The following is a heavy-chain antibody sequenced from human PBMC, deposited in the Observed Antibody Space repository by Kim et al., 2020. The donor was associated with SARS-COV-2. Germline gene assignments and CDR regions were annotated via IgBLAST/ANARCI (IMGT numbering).Heavy chain of an antibody. Sequence: GGSLRLSCAASGFTFSSYEMNWVRQAPGKGLEWVSYISSSGSTIYYADSVKGRFTISRDNAKNPLYLQMNSLRAEDTAVYYCAREQWRTNYYYYYGMDVWGQGTTVTVSS. J-gene: IGHJ6*02. V-gene: IGHV3-48*03. CDR1: GFTFSSYE. D-gene: IGHD6-19*01. CDR3: AREQWRTNYYYYYGMDV. CDR2: ISSSGSTI.